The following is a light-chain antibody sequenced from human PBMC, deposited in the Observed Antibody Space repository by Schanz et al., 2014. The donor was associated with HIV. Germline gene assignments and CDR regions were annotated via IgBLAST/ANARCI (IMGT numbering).Light chain of an antibody. Sequence: QSALTQPATVSGSPGQSITVSCTGTNSDIGGHDYVSWYQQHPGKAPKLMIYDVSNRPSGVSSRFSGSKSGNTASLTVSGLQAEDEADYYCSSYAGRYNYFVFGTGTKLTVL. CDR1: NSDIGGHDY. CDR3: SSYAGRYNYFV. J-gene: IGLJ1*01. V-gene: IGLV2-14*03. CDR2: DVS.